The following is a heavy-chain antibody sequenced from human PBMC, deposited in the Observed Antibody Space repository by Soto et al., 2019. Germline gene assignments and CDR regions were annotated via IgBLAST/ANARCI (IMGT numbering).Heavy chain of an antibody. CDR3: ATPAEFCSGFDY. CDR1: GFTFSSYA. Sequence: EVQLLESGGGLVQPGGSLRLSCAASGFTFSSYAMSWVRQAPGKGLEWVSAISGSGGSTYYADSVKGRFTISRDNAMNALYLEMNSVRAAATAVYYCATPAEFCSGFDYCGQGTLVTVAS. D-gene: IGHD2-15*01. J-gene: IGHJ4*02. V-gene: IGHV3-23*01. CDR2: ISGSGGST.